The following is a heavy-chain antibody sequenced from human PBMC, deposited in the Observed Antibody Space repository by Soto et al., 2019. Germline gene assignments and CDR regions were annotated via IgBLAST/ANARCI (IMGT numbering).Heavy chain of an antibody. D-gene: IGHD6-19*01. Sequence: QITLKESGPTLVKPTQTLTLTCTFSGFSLSSPAVGVNWIRQPPGKALEWLALIYWDDDKQYSLSLRSRLTITKDTSKNQVVITMTNMDPVDTATYYCAHGSGWLSDYWGQGTLVTVSS. CDR2: IYWDDDK. V-gene: IGHV2-5*02. CDR3: AHGSGWLSDY. J-gene: IGHJ4*02. CDR1: GFSLSSPAVG.